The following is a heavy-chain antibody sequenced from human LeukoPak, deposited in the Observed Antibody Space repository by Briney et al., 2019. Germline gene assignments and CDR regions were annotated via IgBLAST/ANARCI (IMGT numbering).Heavy chain of an antibody. CDR1: GFTFSSYE. Sequence: PGGSLRLSCAASGFTFSSYEMNWVRQAPGKGLEGVSYISSSGSTIYYADSVKGRFTISRDNAKNSLYLQMNSVRDEDTAVYYCARDGSGWSYNWFDPWGQGTLVTVSS. CDR2: ISSSGSTI. CDR3: ARDGSGWSYNWFDP. D-gene: IGHD6-19*01. V-gene: IGHV3-48*03. J-gene: IGHJ5*02.